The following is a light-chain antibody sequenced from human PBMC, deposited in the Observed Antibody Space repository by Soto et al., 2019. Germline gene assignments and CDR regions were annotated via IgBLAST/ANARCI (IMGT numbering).Light chain of an antibody. CDR2: GAS. Sequence: EIVMTQSPATVSVSTGERATLSCRASQSVSSNLAWYQQKPRQAPRLLIYGASTRATGIPARFSGSGSWTEFTLTISSLQSEDFAVYYCQQYNNWPPNTFGQGTRLEIK. CDR1: QSVSSN. CDR3: QQYNNWPPNT. V-gene: IGKV3-15*01. J-gene: IGKJ5*01.